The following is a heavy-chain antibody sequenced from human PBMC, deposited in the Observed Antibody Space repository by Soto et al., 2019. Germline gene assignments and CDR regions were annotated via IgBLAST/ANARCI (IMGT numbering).Heavy chain of an antibody. CDR3: ARDRSGSSGYYGMDV. J-gene: IGHJ6*02. Sequence: EVQLVESGGGLIQPGGSLRVSCAASGFTVSSNYMSWVRQAPGKGLEWVSVIYSDGSTYYADSVKGRFTISRDNSKNMVYIQMNSLRAEDTAVYYCARDRSGSSGYYGMDVWGQGTTVTVSS. D-gene: IGHD3-10*01. V-gene: IGHV3-53*01. CDR1: GFTVSSNY. CDR2: IYSDGST.